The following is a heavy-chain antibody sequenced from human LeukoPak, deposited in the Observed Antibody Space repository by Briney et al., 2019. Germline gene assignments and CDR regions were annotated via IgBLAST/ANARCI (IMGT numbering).Heavy chain of an antibody. CDR1: GYSFNSYY. Sequence: ASVKVSCKASGYSFNSYYMHWVRQAPGLGLEWMGIINPSGVTYAQKFQGRVSMTRDMSTSTLYMELSSLRSEDTAVYYCALESTFGAFNPFHYWGQGTLVTVSS. V-gene: IGHV1-46*02. CDR2: INPSGV. J-gene: IGHJ4*02. CDR3: ALESTFGAFNPFHY. D-gene: IGHD3-3*01.